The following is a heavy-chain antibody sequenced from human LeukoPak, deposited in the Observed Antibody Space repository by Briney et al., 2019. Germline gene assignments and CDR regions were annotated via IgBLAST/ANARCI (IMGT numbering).Heavy chain of an antibody. Sequence: GASVKVSCKAFGYTFTEDYMHWGRQAPGQGVEWMGWINPNSGGTNFAQKFQGRVTLTRDTSINTAYMELSSLRSDDTAVYYCARAKLDDCGGVCDQYFQHWGQGTLVTVSS. CDR1: GYTFTEDY. J-gene: IGHJ1*01. CDR3: ARAKLDDCGGVCDQYFQH. D-gene: IGHD2-21*02. V-gene: IGHV1-2*02. CDR2: INPNSGGT.